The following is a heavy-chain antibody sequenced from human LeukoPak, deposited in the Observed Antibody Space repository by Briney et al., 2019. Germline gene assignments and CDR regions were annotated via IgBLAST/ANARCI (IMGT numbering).Heavy chain of an antibody. CDR3: ARAPQTMIVATYFDY. CDR1: GFTVSSNY. Sequence: GGSLRLSCAASGFTVSSNYMSWVRQAPGKGLEWVSVIYSGGSTYYADSVKGRFTISGDNSKNTLYLQMNSLRAEDTAVYYCARAPQTMIVATYFDYWGQGTLVTVSS. V-gene: IGHV3-66*01. D-gene: IGHD3-22*01. CDR2: IYSGGST. J-gene: IGHJ4*02.